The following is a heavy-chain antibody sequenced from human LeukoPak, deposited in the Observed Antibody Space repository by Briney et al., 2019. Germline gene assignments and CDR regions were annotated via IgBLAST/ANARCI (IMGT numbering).Heavy chain of an antibody. J-gene: IGHJ6*03. CDR1: GGTFSSYT. CDR2: IIPILGIA. V-gene: IGHV1-69*04. D-gene: IGHD2-21*01. Sequence: SVKVSCKASGGTFSSYTISWVRQAPGQGLERMGRIIPILGIANYAQKFQGRVTITADKSTSTAYMELSSLRSEDTAVYYCARDWCGGDCYYYYYYYMDVWGKGTTVTVSS. CDR3: ARDWCGGDCYYYYYYYMDV.